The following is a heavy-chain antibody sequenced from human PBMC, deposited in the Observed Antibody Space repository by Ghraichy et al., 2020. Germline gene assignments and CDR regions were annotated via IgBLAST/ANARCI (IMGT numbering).Heavy chain of an antibody. Sequence: GESLNISCAASGFTFSSYWMHWVRQAPGKGLVWVSRINSDGSSTSYADSVKGRFTISRDNAKNTLYLQMNSLRAEDTAVYYCARVKAAGIYHYGMDVWGQGTTVTVSS. CDR3: ARVKAAGIYHYGMDV. D-gene: IGHD6-13*01. CDR1: GFTFSSYW. CDR2: INSDGSST. J-gene: IGHJ6*02. V-gene: IGHV3-74*01.